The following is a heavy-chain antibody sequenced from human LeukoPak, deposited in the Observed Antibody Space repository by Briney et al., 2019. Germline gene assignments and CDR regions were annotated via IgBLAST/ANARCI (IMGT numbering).Heavy chain of an antibody. CDR2: INAGNGNT. CDR3: ARDYGDYNWFDP. J-gene: IGHJ5*02. CDR1: GYTFTTYA. V-gene: IGHV1-3*01. Sequence: ASVKVSCTASGYTFTTYAMHWVRQAPGQRLEWMGWINAGNGNTKYSQKFQGRVTITRDTSASTAYMELSSLRSEDTAVYYCARDYGDYNWFDPWGQGTLVTVSS. D-gene: IGHD4-17*01.